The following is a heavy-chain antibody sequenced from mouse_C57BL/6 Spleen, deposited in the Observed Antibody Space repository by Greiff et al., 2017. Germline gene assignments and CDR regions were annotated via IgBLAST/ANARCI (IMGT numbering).Heavy chain of an antibody. CDR3: AREDILWSTGYWSAY. D-gene: IGHD1-1*02. CDR1: GYTFTSYW. J-gene: IGHJ3*01. Sequence: QVQLQQPGAELVRPGSSVKLSCKASGYTFTSYWMDWVTQRPGQGLEWIGNIYPSDSETHYNQKFKDKATLTVAKSSRTAYMHLRSLTSEGSAVFYCAREDILWSTGYWSAYWGQGTLVTVSA. V-gene: IGHV1-61*01. CDR2: IYPSDSET.